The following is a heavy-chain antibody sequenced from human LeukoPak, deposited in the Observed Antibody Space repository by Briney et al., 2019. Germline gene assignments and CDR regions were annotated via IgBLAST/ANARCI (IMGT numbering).Heavy chain of an antibody. CDR1: GFTFSSYS. V-gene: IGHV3-21*01. CDR2: ISSSSSYI. Sequence: GGSLRLSCAASGFTFSSYSMNWVRQAPGKGLEWVSSISSSSSYIYYADSVKGRFTIPRDNAKNSLYLQMNSLRAEDTAVYYCASGDDYEFSFDYWGQGTLVTVSS. D-gene: IGHD4-17*01. CDR3: ASGDDYEFSFDY. J-gene: IGHJ4*02.